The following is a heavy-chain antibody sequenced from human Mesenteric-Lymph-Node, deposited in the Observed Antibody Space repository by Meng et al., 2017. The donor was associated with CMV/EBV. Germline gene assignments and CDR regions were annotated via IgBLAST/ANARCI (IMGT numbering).Heavy chain of an antibody. CDR3: AREGYYDFWSGYYYYYYGMDV. CDR1: GFTFSDHY. Sequence: GESLKISCAASGFTFSDHYMDWVRQAPGKGLEWVGRTRDKANSYTTEYAASVKGRFTISRDESENSLYLQMNSLKIEDTAVYYCAREGYYDFWSGYYYYYYGMDVWGQGTTVTVSS. V-gene: IGHV3-72*01. J-gene: IGHJ6*02. D-gene: IGHD3-3*01. CDR2: TRDKANSYTT.